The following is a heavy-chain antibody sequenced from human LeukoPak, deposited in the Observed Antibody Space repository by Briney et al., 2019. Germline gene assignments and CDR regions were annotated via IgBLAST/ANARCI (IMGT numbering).Heavy chain of an antibody. J-gene: IGHJ4*02. CDR2: ISSSSSDI. Sequence: GGSLRLSCATSGFTFTSYTMNWVRQAPGKGLEWVSSISSSSSDISYADSVKGRFTISRDSAKNSLYLQMSSLRAEDTAVYYCARGPYSSNWYVDYWGQGTLVTVAS. V-gene: IGHV3-21*06. CDR3: ARGPYSSNWYVDY. CDR1: GFTFTSYT. D-gene: IGHD6-13*01.